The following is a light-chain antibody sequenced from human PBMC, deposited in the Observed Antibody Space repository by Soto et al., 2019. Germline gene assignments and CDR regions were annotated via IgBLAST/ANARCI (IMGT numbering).Light chain of an antibody. CDR3: QNYGSAPIT. CDR2: AAS. V-gene: IGKV1-27*01. CDR1: QGISNY. J-gene: IGKJ5*01. Sequence: DVQMTQSPSSLSASVGDRVTITCRASQGISNYLAWYQQKPGKVPKLLIYAASTLQSGVPSRFSGSGSGIDFTLTIDSLQPEDVGTYYCQNYGSAPITFGQGTRLEIK.